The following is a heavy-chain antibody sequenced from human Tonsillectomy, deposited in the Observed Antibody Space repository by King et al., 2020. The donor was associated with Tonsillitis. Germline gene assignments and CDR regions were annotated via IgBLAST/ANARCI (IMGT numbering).Heavy chain of an antibody. V-gene: IGHV3-23*04. J-gene: IGHJ3*01. D-gene: IGHD5-12*01. CDR2: VSASGGDI. Sequence: VQLVESGGGLVQPGGSLRLSCAGSGFIFSNYALSWVRLAPGKVPEWVSAVSASGGDIYHADSVKGRFTISRDDSKNTVFLQMVSLSADDTAIYFCAKDRGLYFASGYDGFDVWG. CDR3: AKDRGLYFASGYDGFDV. CDR1: GFIFSNYA.